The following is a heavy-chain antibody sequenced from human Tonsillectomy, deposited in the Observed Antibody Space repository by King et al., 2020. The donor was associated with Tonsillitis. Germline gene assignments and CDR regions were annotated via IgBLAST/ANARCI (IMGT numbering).Heavy chain of an antibody. J-gene: IGHJ4*02. D-gene: IGHD3-10*01. CDR1: GGTLSSYA. CDR3: ARDRTGSPLDY. CDR2: IIPMFGTT. V-gene: IGHV1-69*01. Sequence: VQLQQSGAEVKKPGSSVKVSCKASGGTLSSYAITWVRQAPGQGLEWMGGIIPMFGTTNYAQKFQGRLTFTADESTGTVYMDLSSLRSEDTAIYYCARDRTGSPLDYWGQGTLVTVSS.